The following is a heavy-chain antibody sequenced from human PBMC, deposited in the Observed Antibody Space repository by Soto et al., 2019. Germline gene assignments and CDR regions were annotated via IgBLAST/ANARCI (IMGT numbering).Heavy chain of an antibody. CDR2: INSDGSST. D-gene: IGHD1-26*01. J-gene: IGHJ3*02. CDR1: GFTFSSYW. CDR3: ARRSIVGATDDFDI. V-gene: IGHV3-74*01. Sequence: GGALRLSCEASGFTFSSYWMHWVRQAPGKGLVWVSRINSDGSSTSYADSVKGRFTISRDNAKNTLYLQMNSLRAEDTAVYYCARRSIVGATDDFDIWGQGTTATVSS.